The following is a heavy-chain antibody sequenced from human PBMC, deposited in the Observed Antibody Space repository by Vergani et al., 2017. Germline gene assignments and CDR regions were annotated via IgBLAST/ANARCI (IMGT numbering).Heavy chain of an antibody. CDR3: ARDRLERGTGYFDL. CDR1: GGTFSSYA. J-gene: IGHJ2*01. CDR2: IIPIFGTA. Sequence: QVQLVQSGAEVKKPGSSVKVSCKASGGTFSSYAISWVRQAPGQGREWVGGIIPIFGTANYAQKFQGRVTITADESTSTAYMELSSLRSEDTAVYYCARDRLERGTGYFDLWGRGTLVTVSS. D-gene: IGHD1-1*01. V-gene: IGHV1-69*01.